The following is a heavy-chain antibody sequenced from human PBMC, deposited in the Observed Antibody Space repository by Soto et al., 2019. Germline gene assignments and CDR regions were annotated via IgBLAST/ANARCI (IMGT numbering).Heavy chain of an antibody. CDR1: DGSISTSSYY. Sequence: SETLSLTCTVSDGSISTSSYYWGWIRQSPGKGLEWIGTIFYTGRTYYNPSLESRVTLSVDTSKNQFSLHLTSVAAADTAVYYCTRHHPHHYDSSGYFDYWGQGALVTVSS. CDR2: IFYTGRT. J-gene: IGHJ4*02. D-gene: IGHD3-22*01. CDR3: TRHHPHHYDSSGYFDY. V-gene: IGHV4-39*01.